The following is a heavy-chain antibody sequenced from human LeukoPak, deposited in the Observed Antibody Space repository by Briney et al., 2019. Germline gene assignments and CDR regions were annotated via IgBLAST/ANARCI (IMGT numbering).Heavy chain of an antibody. Sequence: GGSLRLSCAASGFTFRSYWMSWVRQAPGKGLEWVANIKLDGSEKNYVDSVKGRFTISRDNTKNSLYLQMDCLRGEDTAVFYCARDQYDTWSRRGNFDSWGQGTLVIVSS. CDR1: GFTFRSYW. CDR3: ARDQYDTWSRRGNFDS. CDR2: IKLDGSEK. V-gene: IGHV3-7*03. D-gene: IGHD3-3*01. J-gene: IGHJ4*02.